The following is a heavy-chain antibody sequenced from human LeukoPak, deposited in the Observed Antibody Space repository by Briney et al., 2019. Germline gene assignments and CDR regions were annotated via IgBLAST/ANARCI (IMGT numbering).Heavy chain of an antibody. CDR3: AMDLTGPLDY. J-gene: IGHJ4*02. CDR1: GFTFDGYA. CDR2: ISGSSSFM. Sequence: GGSLRLSCAASGFTFDGYAMHWVRQAPGKGLEWVSYISGSSSFMLYADSVKGRFTISRDNAQNSVFLQMNSLRAEDTAVYHCAMDLTGPLDYWGQGTLVTVSS. D-gene: IGHD3-9*01. V-gene: IGHV3-21*05.